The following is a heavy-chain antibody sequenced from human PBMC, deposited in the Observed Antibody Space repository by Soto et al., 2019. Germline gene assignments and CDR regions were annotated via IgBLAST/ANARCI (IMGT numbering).Heavy chain of an antibody. D-gene: IGHD4-17*01. CDR2: ISYDGSNK. CDR3: AKQPDCSTVTTVLDAFDI. CDR1: GFTFSSYG. J-gene: IGHJ3*02. V-gene: IGHV3-30*18. Sequence: QVQLVESGGGVVQPGRSLRLSCAASGFTFSSYGMHWVRQAPGKGLEWVAVISYDGSNKYYADSVKGRFTISRDNSKNTLYLQMNSLRAEDTAVYYCAKQPDCSTVTTVLDAFDIWGQGTMVTVSS.